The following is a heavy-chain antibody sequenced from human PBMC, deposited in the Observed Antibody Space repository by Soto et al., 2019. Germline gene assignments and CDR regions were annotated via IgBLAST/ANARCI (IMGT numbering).Heavy chain of an antibody. CDR3: ARDRESYYYGSGSYYTGGMDV. V-gene: IGHV1-69*08. CDR1: GGTFSSYT. J-gene: IGHJ6*02. CDR2: IIPILGIA. Sequence: QVQLVQSWAEVKKPGSSVKVSCKASGGTFSSYTISWVRQAPGQGLEWMGRIIPILGIANYAQKFQGRVTITAEKYTSTAYMELSSLRSEDTAVYYCARDRESYYYGSGSYYTGGMDVWGQGTTVTVSS. D-gene: IGHD3-10*01.